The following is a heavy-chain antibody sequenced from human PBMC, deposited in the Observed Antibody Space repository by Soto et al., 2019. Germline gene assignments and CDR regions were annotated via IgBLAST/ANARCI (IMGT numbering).Heavy chain of an antibody. CDR2: ISYDGSNK. D-gene: IGHD5-12*01. Sequence: QVQLVESGGGVVQPGRSLRLSCAASGFTFSSYAMHWVRQAPGKGLEWVAVISYDGSNKYYADSVKGRFTISRDNSKNTLYLQMNRLRAEETAVYYCARLVGGSALDYYYYYGMDVWGQGTTVTVSS. V-gene: IGHV3-30-3*01. CDR3: ARLVGGSALDYYYYYGMDV. CDR1: GFTFSSYA. J-gene: IGHJ6*02.